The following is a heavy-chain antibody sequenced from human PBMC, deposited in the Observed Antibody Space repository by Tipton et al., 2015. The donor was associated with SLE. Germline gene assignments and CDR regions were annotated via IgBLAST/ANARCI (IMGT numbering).Heavy chain of an antibody. V-gene: IGHV4-59*08. J-gene: IGHJ6*02. Sequence: TLSLTCTVSGGSITSYYWSWIRQPPGKGLEWIGYIYYSGSTNYNPSLKSRVTISVDTAKNQFSLKLTSVTAADTAVYYCGRGATTWRGAIYGMHVWGQGTTVTVSS. CDR1: GGSITSYY. CDR3: GRGATTWRGAIYGMHV. CDR2: IYYSGST. D-gene: IGHD1-1*01.